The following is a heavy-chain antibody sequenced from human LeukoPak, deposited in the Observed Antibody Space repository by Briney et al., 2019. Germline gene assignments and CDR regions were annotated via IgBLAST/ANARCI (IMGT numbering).Heavy chain of an antibody. CDR1: GFTFSSHW. Sequence: GGSLRLSCAASGFTFSSHWMTWVRQAPGKGLEWVANINQDGSERYYVDSVKGRFTISRDNAKNSLYLQMNSLRAEDTAVYYCARDSEYSSSFAFDIWGQGTTVTVSS. CDR3: ARDSEYSSSFAFDI. D-gene: IGHD6-13*01. J-gene: IGHJ3*02. V-gene: IGHV3-7*01. CDR2: INQDGSER.